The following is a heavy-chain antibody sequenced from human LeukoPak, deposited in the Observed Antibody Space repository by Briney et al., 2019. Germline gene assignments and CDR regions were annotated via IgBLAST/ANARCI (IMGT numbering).Heavy chain of an antibody. CDR2: IYYSGST. J-gene: IGHJ4*02. V-gene: IGHV4-31*03. Sequence: SQTLSLTCTVSGGSISGGAYYWSWIRQHPGKGLEWIGYIYYSGSTYYNPSLKSRVIVSVDMSKNQFSLRLSSVTAADTAVYYCARGSSSWYSDEENSTFDYWGQGTLVTVSS. CDR1: GGSISGGAYY. D-gene: IGHD6-13*01. CDR3: ARGSSSWYSDEENSTFDY.